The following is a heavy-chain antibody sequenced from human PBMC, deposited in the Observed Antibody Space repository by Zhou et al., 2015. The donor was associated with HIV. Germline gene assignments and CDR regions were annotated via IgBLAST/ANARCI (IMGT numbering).Heavy chain of an antibody. CDR3: ARDRGGARPDWRYFDL. J-gene: IGHJ2*01. Sequence: QVLLVQSGAEVKKPGSSVKVSCKASGGTFGTYAITWVRQAPGRGLEWVGKIVPLFGTTTYAQRFPGRVAITADDSTGIVYMEMRSLRSEDTAVYYCARDRGGARPDWRYFDLWGRGTLVSVSS. CDR2: IVPLFGTT. D-gene: IGHD3-16*01. V-gene: IGHV1-69*18. CDR1: GGTFGTYA.